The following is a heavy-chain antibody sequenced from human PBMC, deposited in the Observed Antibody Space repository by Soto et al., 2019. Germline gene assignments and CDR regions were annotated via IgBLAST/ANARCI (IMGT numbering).Heavy chain of an antibody. V-gene: IGHV3-21*06. J-gene: IGHJ4*02. CDR2: ISSTTNYI. Sequence: PGGSLRLSCAASGFTFTRYSMNWVRQAPGKGLEWVSSISSTTNYIYYGDSMKGRFTISRDNGKNSLYLEMHSLRAEDTAVYYCARESEDLTSNFDYWGQGTLVTVS. CDR1: GFTFTRYS. CDR3: ARESEDLTSNFDY.